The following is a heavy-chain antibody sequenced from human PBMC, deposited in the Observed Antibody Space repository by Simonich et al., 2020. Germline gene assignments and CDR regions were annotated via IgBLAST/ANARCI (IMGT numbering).Heavy chain of an antibody. J-gene: IGHJ4*02. V-gene: IGHV3-7*01. D-gene: IGHD3-10*01. CDR1: GFTFSCYW. Sequence: EVQLVESGGGLVQTWGSLRLSCASAGFTFSCYWMSWVRQAQGKGLEWVTKRKQDGNEKYYVDSVKGRFTISRDNAKNSLYLQMNSLRAEDTAVYYCARDREVYGSGSYYNYWGQGTLVTVSS. CDR3: ARDREVYGSGSYYNY. CDR2: RKQDGNEK.